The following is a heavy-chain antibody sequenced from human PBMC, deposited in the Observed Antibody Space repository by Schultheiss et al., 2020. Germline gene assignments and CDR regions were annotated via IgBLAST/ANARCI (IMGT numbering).Heavy chain of an antibody. Sequence: SETLSLTCTVSGGSISSSSYYWGWIRQPPGKGLEWIGSIYYSGSTYYNPSLKSRVTISVDTSKNQFSLKLSSVTAADTAVYYCARDLVYYYYGMDVWGQGNTGTVSS. J-gene: IGHJ6*02. V-gene: IGHV4-39*07. CDR3: ARDLVYYYYGMDV. CDR1: GGSISSSSYY. D-gene: IGHD6-6*01. CDR2: IYYSGST.